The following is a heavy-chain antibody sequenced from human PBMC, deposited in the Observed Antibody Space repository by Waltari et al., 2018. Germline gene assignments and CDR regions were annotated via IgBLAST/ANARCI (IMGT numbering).Heavy chain of an antibody. V-gene: IGHV3-30*02. J-gene: IGHJ6*03. CDR2: IRYDSSMV. CDR1: GFQFGVYT. CDR3: AKGGIVGTVGPYYVDI. D-gene: IGHD2-21*01. Sequence: QGQLVESGGGVFQAGGSLTLSCAAYGFQFGVYTLSWVRQSPGKGLEWLAFIRYDSSMVYNAYCIAGRFSISRDDAQRTVQLRLTSLRGDDTAVYYCAKGGIVGTVGPYYVDIWGRGTSVTVSS.